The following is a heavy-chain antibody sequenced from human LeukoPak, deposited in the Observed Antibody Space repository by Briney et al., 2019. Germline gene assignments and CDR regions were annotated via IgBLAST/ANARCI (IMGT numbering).Heavy chain of an antibody. CDR2: FDPEDGET. J-gene: IGHJ4*02. CDR3: ATPRSGVYSGSQTHFDY. D-gene: IGHD1-26*01. V-gene: IGHV1-24*01. Sequence: ASVKVSCKVSGYTLTELSMHWVRQAPGKGLEGMGGFDPEDGETIYAQKFQGRVTMTEDTSTDTAYMELSSLRSEDTAVYYCATPRSGVYSGSQTHFDYWGQGTLVTVSS. CDR1: GYTLTELS.